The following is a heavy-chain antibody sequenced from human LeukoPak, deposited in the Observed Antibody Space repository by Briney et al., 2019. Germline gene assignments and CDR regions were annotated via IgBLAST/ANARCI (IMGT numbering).Heavy chain of an antibody. CDR1: GFTFSSYA. D-gene: IGHD3-9*01. V-gene: IGHV3-23*01. CDR2: ISGSGGST. CDR3: ARDLLIGDILTGYCPKQAFDI. Sequence: GGSLRLSCAASGFTFSSYAMSWVRQAPGKGLEWVSAISGSGGSTYYADSVKGRFTISRDNSKNTLYLQMNSLRAEDTAVYYCARDLLIGDILTGYCPKQAFDIWGQGTMVTVSS. J-gene: IGHJ3*02.